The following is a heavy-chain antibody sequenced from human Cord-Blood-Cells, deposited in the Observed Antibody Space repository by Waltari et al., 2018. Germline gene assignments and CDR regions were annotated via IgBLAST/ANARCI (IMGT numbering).Heavy chain of an antibody. V-gene: IGHV4-39*01. D-gene: IGHD6-6*01. J-gene: IGHJ4*02. CDR2: IYYSGST. Sequence: QLQLQESGPGLGKPSETLSLTCTVSGGSISSSSYYWGWIRQPPGKGLEWIGSIYYSGSTYYNPSLKSRVTISVDTSKNQFSLKLSSVTAADTAVYYCAGLPPGGSSDYWGQGTLVTVSS. CDR3: AGLPPGGSSDY. CDR1: GGSISSSSYY.